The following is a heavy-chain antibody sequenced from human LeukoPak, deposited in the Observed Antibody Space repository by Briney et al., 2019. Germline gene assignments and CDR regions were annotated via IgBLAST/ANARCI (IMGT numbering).Heavy chain of an antibody. D-gene: IGHD3-10*01. Sequence: GGSLRLSCAASGFTFSNIWLSGVRQAPGRGLEWVGRIKSKTDGGTTDYAAPVKGRFSISRDDSKNTLYLQMNSLKTEDTAVYYCTWYGGYFDYWGQGTLVTVSS. CDR1: GFTFSNIW. CDR3: TWYGGYFDY. CDR2: IKSKTDGGTT. J-gene: IGHJ4*02. V-gene: IGHV3-15*01.